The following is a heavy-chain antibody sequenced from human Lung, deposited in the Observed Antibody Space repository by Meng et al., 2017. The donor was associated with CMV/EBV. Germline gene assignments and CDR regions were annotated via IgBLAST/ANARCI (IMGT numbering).Heavy chain of an antibody. CDR2: IYSGGST. CDR1: GFTVSSNY. D-gene: IGHD5-12*01. J-gene: IGHJ6*02. Sequence: GESLKISCAASGFTVSSNYMSWVRQAPGKGLEWVSVIYSGGSTYYADSVKGRFTISRDNSKNTLYLQMNSLRAEDTAVYYCARAMVATYYGMDVWGQGTTVTGSS. CDR3: ARAMVATYYGMDV. V-gene: IGHV3-53*01.